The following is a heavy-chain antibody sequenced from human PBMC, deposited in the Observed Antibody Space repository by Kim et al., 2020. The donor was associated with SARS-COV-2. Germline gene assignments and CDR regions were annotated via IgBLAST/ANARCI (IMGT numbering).Heavy chain of an antibody. CDR1: GGTFSSFG. CDR3: AREGTYYRESGGYLGAYPFDH. D-gene: IGHD3-16*01. J-gene: IGHJ4*02. CDR2: IIPVYGTG. V-gene: IGHV1-69*13. Sequence: SVKVSCKASGGTFSSFGITWVRQAPGQGLEWMGGIIPVYGTGNYAPKFQGRVTIDADESTSTVYMELSSLTSEDTAVYYCAREGTYYRESGGYLGAYPFDHWGQGTLVTVSS.